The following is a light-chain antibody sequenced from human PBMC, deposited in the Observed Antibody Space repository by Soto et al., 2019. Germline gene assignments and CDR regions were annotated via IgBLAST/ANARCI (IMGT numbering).Light chain of an antibody. CDR2: GAS. V-gene: IGKV3-15*01. CDR1: QSISDT. J-gene: IGKJ1*01. Sequence: EIVMTQSPATMSVSPGGRSTRSCVASQSISDTLAWYQQKPGQANRLLIYGASTRAPGFPARFSGSGSGTDFTLTISSLQSEDFAVYDCQQYNNWPWTVGQGTKVENK. CDR3: QQYNNWPWT.